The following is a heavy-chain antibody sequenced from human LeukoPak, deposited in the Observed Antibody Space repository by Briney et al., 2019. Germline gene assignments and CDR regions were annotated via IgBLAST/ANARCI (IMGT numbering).Heavy chain of an antibody. D-gene: IGHD6-6*01. CDR3: AKGAPYSSSLSNYFDP. CDR1: GFTFSNYG. V-gene: IGHV3-23*01. CDR2: VSGSGGST. J-gene: IGHJ5*02. Sequence: PGGSLRLSCAASGFTFSNYGMTWVRQAPGKGLEWVSSVSGSGGSTHYVDSVKGRFTISRDNSKNTLYLQMNSLRAEDTAVYYCAKGAPYSSSLSNYFDPWGQGTLVTVSS.